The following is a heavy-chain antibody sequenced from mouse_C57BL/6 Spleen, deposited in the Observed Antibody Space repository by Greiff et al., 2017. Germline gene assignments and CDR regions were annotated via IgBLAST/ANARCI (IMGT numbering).Heavy chain of an antibody. Sequence: QVQLKESGPELVKPGASVKLSCKASGYTFTSYDINWVKQRPGQGLEWIGWIYPRDGSTKYNEKFKGKATLTVDTSSSTAYMELHSLTSEDSAVYFCARSGSNPWFAYWGQGTLVTVSA. CDR2: IYPRDGST. D-gene: IGHD2-5*01. J-gene: IGHJ3*01. CDR1: GYTFTSYD. CDR3: ARSGSNPWFAY. V-gene: IGHV1-85*01.